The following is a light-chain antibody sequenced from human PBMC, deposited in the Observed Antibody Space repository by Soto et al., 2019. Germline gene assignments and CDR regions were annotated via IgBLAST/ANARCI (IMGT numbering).Light chain of an antibody. CDR2: EVS. J-gene: IGLJ2*01. V-gene: IGLV2-14*03. CDR3: SSFAGSRVLV. Sequence: QSALTQPASVSGSPEQSITISCTGTSSDVGAYNYVSWYQQHPGKAPKLIIYEVSDRPSGVSNRFSGSKSGNTASLTISGLQAEDEADYYCSSFAGSRVLVLGGGTQLTVL. CDR1: SSDVGAYNY.